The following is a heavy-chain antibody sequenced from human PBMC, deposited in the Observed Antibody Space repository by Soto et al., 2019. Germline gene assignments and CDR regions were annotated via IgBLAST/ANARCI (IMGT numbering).Heavy chain of an antibody. CDR3: ARNYDILTGYNNFDY. J-gene: IGHJ4*02. CDR2: ISSSSSTI. Sequence: GGSLRLSCAASGLTFSSYSMNWVRQAPGKGLEWVSYISSSSSTIYYADSVKGRFTISRDNAKNSLYLQMNSLRAEDTAVYYCARNYDILTGYNNFDYWGQGTLVTVSS. CDR1: GLTFSSYS. D-gene: IGHD3-9*01. V-gene: IGHV3-48*01.